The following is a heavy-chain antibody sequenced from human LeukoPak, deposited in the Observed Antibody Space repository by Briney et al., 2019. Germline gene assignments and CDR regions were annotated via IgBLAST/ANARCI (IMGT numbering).Heavy chain of an antibody. CDR1: GYTFTSYG. J-gene: IGHJ4*02. V-gene: IGHV1-2*02. CDR2: INPNSGGT. D-gene: IGHD2-2*01. CDR3: ARSSNPDIVVVPAAIAFDY. Sequence: ASVKVSCKASGYTFTSYGISWVRQAPGQGLEWMGWINPNSGGTNYAQKFQGRVTMTRDTSTSTAYMELSRLRSDDTAVYYCARSSNPDIVVVPAAIAFDYWGQGTLVTVSS.